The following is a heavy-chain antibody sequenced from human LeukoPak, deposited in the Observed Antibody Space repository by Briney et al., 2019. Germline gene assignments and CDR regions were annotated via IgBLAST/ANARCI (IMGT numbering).Heavy chain of an antibody. V-gene: IGHV3-23*01. Sequence: PGGSLRLSCAASGFTFSSYAMNWVRQAPGKGLEWVSGIRGSGDTTYYADSVKGRFTISRDNSKNTVYLQMNSLRAEDTAIYYCAKDAAGPEFWGQGTLVTVSS. J-gene: IGHJ4*02. CDR2: IRGSGDTT. CDR3: AKDAAGPEF. D-gene: IGHD6-13*01. CDR1: GFTFSSYA.